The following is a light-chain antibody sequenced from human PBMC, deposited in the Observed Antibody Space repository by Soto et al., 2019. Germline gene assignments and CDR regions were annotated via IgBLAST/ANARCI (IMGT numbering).Light chain of an antibody. CDR1: QSVTSSY. J-gene: IGKJ2*01. CDR2: GAS. CDR3: QQYGTSPYT. V-gene: IGKV3-20*01. Sequence: EIVLTQSPGTLSLSPGERATLSCRASQSVTSSYLAWYQQKPGQTPRLLIYGASNRATVIPDRFSGSGSGTDFTLTISRLEPEDFAVYYCQQYGTSPYTFGQGTKLEIK.